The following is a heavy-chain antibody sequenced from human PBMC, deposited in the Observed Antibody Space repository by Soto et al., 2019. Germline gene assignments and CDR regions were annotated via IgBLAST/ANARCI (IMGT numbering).Heavy chain of an antibody. D-gene: IGHD1-1*01. CDR3: ARHGGKPGATGTMGHLDH. CDR2: MYYSGTT. Sequence: ETLSLTCTVSGCSISSTTYSWGWIRQPPGKGLEWIGSMYYSGTTYSNPSLQSRVTISVDTSNNQFSLKLTSVTAADTSVYFCARHGGKPGATGTMGHLDHWGQG. J-gene: IGHJ4*02. CDR1: GCSISSTTYS. V-gene: IGHV4-39*01.